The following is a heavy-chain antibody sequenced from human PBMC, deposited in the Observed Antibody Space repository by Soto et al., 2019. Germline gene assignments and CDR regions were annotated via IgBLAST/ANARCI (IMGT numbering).Heavy chain of an antibody. D-gene: IGHD6-19*01. V-gene: IGHV1-69*13. CDR1: GGTFSSYA. CDR3: AREVHSSGWYSSIDY. Sequence: ASVKVSCKASGGTFSSYAISWVRQAPGQGLEWMGGIIPIFGTANYAQKFQGRVTITADESTSTAYMELSSLRSEDTAVYYCAREVHSSGWYSSIDYWGQGTLVTVSS. J-gene: IGHJ4*02. CDR2: IIPIFGTA.